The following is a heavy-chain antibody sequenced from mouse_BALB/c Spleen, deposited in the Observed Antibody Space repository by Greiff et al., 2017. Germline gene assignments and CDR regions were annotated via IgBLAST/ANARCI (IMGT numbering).Heavy chain of an antibody. V-gene: IGHV14-3*02. CDR2: IDPANGNT. J-gene: IGHJ3*01. Sequence: VHVKQSGAELVKPGASVKLSCTASGFNIKDTYMHWVKQRPEQGLEWIGRIDPANGNTKYDPKFQGKATITADTSSNTAYLQLSSLTSEDTAVYYCARGVPFFAYWGQGTLVTVSA. CDR3: ARGVPFFAY. CDR1: GFNIKDTY.